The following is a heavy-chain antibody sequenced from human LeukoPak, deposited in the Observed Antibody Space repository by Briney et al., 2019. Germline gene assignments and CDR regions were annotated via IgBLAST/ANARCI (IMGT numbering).Heavy chain of an antibody. CDR3: TTADIVVVPAATGYNWFDP. D-gene: IGHD2-2*01. CDR2: IKSKTDGGTT. J-gene: IGHJ5*02. Sequence: PGGSLRLSCAASGFTFSNAWMSWVRQAPGKGLEWVGRIKSKTDGGTTDYAAPVKGRFTISRDDSKNTLYLQMNSLKTEGTAVYYCTTADIVVVPAATGYNWFDPWGQGTLVTVSS. CDR1: GFTFSNAW. V-gene: IGHV3-15*01.